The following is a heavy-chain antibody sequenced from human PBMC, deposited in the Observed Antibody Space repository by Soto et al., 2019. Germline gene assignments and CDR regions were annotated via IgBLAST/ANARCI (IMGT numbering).Heavy chain of an antibody. V-gene: IGHV4-59*08. Sequence: SETLSLTCPVSGGAISSYYWSWIRQPPGKGLEWIGYIYYSGSTNYNPSLKSRVTISVDTSKNQFSLKLSSVTAADTAVYFCTRSHYFDYWGQGALVTVSS. CDR3: TRSHYFDY. J-gene: IGHJ4*02. CDR2: IYYSGST. CDR1: GGAISSYY.